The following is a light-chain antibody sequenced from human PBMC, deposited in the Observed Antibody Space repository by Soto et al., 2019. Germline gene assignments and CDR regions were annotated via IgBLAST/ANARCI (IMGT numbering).Light chain of an antibody. CDR2: QGS. CDR3: CSSAPSRTVV. Sequence: QSVLTQPASVSGSPGQSITISCTGSSSAVGSYGLVSWYQCHPGKVPKLIIYQGSKRPSGVSNRFSGSEPGSTASLTISGLHAEDEAEYYCCSSAPSRTVVFGTGTKLTVL. J-gene: IGLJ1*01. CDR1: SSAVGSYGL. V-gene: IGLV2-23*01.